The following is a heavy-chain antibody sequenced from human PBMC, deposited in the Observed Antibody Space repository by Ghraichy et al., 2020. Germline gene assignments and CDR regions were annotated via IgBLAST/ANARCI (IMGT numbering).Heavy chain of an antibody. CDR2: ISDSGYRT. CDR3: AKAFIGDDTGSYYDY. Sequence: GGSLRLSCAASGFTFSSSDMTWVRQAPGKGLEWVSSISDSGYRTFYADSVKDRFTISRDNSKNTLYLQMNSLRAVDTAVYYCAKAFIGDDTGSYYDYWGPGTLVTVSS. CDR1: GFTFSSSD. J-gene: IGHJ4*02. D-gene: IGHD1-26*01. V-gene: IGHV3-23*01.